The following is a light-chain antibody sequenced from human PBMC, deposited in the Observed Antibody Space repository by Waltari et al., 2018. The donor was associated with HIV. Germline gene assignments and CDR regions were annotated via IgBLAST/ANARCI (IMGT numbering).Light chain of an antibody. V-gene: IGLV2-23*01. CDR1: SSDVGSYNL. CDR2: EGR. CDR3: CSYAGSSTWV. Sequence: QSALTQPASVSGSPGQSITISCTGTSSDVGSYNLFSWYQQHPGKAPKLMIYEGRKRPSGVSNRFSGSNPGNTASLTISGLHAEDEADYCCCSYAGSSTWVFGGGTKLTVL. J-gene: IGLJ3*02.